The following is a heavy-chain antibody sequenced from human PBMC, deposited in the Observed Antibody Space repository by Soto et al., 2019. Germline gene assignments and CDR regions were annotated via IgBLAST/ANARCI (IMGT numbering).Heavy chain of an antibody. CDR1: GYTFTSYA. Sequence: QVQLVQSGAEVKKPGASVKVSCKASGYTFTSYAMHWVRQAPGQRLEWMGWINAGNGNTKYSQKFQGRVTITRDTSASTAYMELSSLRSEDTAVYYCARDKVHCSSTSCYTVNYYYYYYMDVWGKGTTVTVSS. CDR2: INAGNGNT. D-gene: IGHD2-2*02. J-gene: IGHJ6*03. CDR3: ARDKVHCSSTSCYTVNYYYYYYMDV. V-gene: IGHV1-3*01.